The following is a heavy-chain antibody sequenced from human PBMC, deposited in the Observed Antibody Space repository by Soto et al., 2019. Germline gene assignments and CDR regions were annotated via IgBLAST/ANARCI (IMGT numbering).Heavy chain of an antibody. CDR3: ARGGHVVGVADALDY. CDR1: GDTFSDYY. D-gene: IGHD2-21*01. V-gene: IGHV1-46*01. CDR2: VNPSGGHT. J-gene: IGHJ4*02. Sequence: QVQLMQSGAEVKKPGASVKVSCKASGDTFSDYYIHWVRQAPGQGLEWMGTVNPSGGHTTYSQHFLGRVPRTRDTTTSTPHMELSRLTSGDTSVYYCARGGHVVGVADALDYWGQGTLVTVSS.